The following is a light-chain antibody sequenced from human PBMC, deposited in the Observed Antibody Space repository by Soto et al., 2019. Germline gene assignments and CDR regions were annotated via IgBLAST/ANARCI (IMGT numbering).Light chain of an antibody. J-gene: IGKJ1*01. Sequence: DIQMTQSPSTLSASVGDRVTITCRASQSISSWLAWYQQKPGKAPKLLIYDASSLESGVPSRFSGSGSGTEXXLXXXXXXXXXXATYYCQQYNSYSRTFGQGTKVDIK. CDR2: DAS. V-gene: IGKV1-5*01. CDR1: QSISSW. CDR3: QQYNSYSRT.